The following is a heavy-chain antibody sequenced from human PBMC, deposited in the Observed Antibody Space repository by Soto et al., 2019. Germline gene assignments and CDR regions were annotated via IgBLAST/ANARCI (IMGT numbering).Heavy chain of an antibody. D-gene: IGHD3-10*01. J-gene: IGHJ4*02. Sequence: SVKVSCKASGYIFITYGISWVRQAPGQGLEWMGRISAYNGNTKYAQSLQGRVTMTTDTSTNTAYMELRSLRSDDTAVYYCARDLDGSGSYYADYWGPGTLVTVPQ. CDR1: GYIFITYG. V-gene: IGHV1-18*01. CDR2: ISAYNGNT. CDR3: ARDLDGSGSYYADY.